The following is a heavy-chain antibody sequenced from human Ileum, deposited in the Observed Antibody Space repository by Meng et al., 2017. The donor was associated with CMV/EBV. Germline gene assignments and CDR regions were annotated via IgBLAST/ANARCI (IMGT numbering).Heavy chain of an antibody. J-gene: IGHJ6*02. D-gene: IGHD2-21*01. CDR1: GFTVSSNY. CDR3: ARESAGFYSMDV. V-gene: IGHV3-66*02. CDR2: IYSGGGST. Sequence: LKISCAASGFTVSSNYMSWVRQAPGKGLEWVSVIYSGGGSTHYADSVKGRFTISRDNSKNTLYLQMNSLRAEDTAVYYCARESAGFYSMDVWGQGTTVTVSS.